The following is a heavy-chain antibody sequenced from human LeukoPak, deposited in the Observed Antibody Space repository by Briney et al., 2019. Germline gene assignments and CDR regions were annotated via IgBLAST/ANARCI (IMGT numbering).Heavy chain of an antibody. J-gene: IGHJ4*02. Sequence: GGSLRLSCAASGFTFSDYYMSWVRQAPGKGLEWVAIISYDGSNKYYADSVKGRFTISRDNSKNTLYLQMNSLRAEDTAVYYCARDLGVYSSSWALDYWGQGTLVTVSS. D-gene: IGHD6-13*01. CDR2: ISYDGSNK. CDR1: GFTFSDYY. V-gene: IGHV3-30-3*01. CDR3: ARDLGVYSSSWALDY.